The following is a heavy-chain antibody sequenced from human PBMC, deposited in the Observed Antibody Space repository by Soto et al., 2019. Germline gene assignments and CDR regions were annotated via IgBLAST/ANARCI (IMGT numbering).Heavy chain of an antibody. CDR3: ARECLEMATFPTPGYYYYGIYA. CDR1: GFTFSSYA. D-gene: IGHD5-12*01. Sequence: QVQLVESGGGVVQPGRSLRLSCAASGFTFSSYAMHWVRQAPGKGLEWVAGISYDGSNKYYADSVKGRITISRDNSNNKLYLQMNSLGAEDTAEYYCARECLEMATFPTPGYYYYGIYAWGQGATDTVSS. J-gene: IGHJ6*02. CDR2: ISYDGSNK. V-gene: IGHV3-30-3*01.